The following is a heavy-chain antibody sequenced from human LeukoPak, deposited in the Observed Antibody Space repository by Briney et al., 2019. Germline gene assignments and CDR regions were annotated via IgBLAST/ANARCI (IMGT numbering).Heavy chain of an antibody. Sequence: SETLSLTCAVYGGSFSGYYWSWIRQPPGKGLEWIGEINHSGSTNYNPSLKSRVTISVDTSKNQFSLKLSSVTAADTAVYYCARVKLRYFDWLSRFDYWGQGTLVTVSS. V-gene: IGHV4-34*01. J-gene: IGHJ4*02. CDR2: INHSGST. CDR3: ARVKLRYFDWLSRFDY. D-gene: IGHD3-9*01. CDR1: GGSFSGYY.